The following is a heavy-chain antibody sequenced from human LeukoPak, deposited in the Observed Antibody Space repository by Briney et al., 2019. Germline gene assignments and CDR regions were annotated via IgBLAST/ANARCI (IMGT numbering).Heavy chain of an antibody. CDR2: INHSGST. CDR1: GGSLSENY. D-gene: IGHD6-13*01. V-gene: IGHV4-34*01. CDR3: ARRGLAAAGTRAFDI. Sequence: SETLSLTCAVYGGSLSENYWSWIRQPPGKGLEWIGEINHSGSTHYNPSLKSRVTISVDTSKNQFSLKLSSVTAADTAVYYCARRGLAAAGTRAFDIWGQGTMVTVSS. J-gene: IGHJ3*02.